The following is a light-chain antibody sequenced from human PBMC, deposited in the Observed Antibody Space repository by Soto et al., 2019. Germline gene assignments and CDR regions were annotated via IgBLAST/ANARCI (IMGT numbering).Light chain of an antibody. CDR1: QSVSSY. CDR3: QQRSNWPS. V-gene: IGKV3-11*01. CDR2: DAS. J-gene: IGKJ4*01. Sequence: EIVLTQSPATLSLSPGERATLSCRASQSVSSYLAWYQQKPDQAPRLLIYDASNRATGIPARFSGSGSGTDFTLTISSLEPEDCAVYYCQQRSNWPSFGGGTKVEIK.